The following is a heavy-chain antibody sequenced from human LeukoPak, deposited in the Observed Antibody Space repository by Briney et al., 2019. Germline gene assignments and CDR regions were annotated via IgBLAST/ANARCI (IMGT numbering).Heavy chain of an antibody. CDR3: ARYNSAWKTDDY. D-gene: IGHD6-19*01. CDR2: IKQDGSDK. Sequence: GGSLRLSCAASGFTFNSYWMTWVRQAPGKGLEWEADIKQDGSDKYYAGSVKGRFTISRDNAKNSLYLQMNSLRAEDTAVYFCARYNSAWKTDDYWGQGTLVTVSS. CDR1: GFTFNSYW. V-gene: IGHV3-7*03. J-gene: IGHJ4*02.